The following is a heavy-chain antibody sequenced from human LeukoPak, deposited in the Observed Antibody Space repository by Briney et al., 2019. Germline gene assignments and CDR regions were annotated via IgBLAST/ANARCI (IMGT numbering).Heavy chain of an antibody. CDR3: ARGGPYDILTAYHPLPLDY. CDR2: IKEDGSEK. J-gene: IGHJ4*02. Sequence: GGSLRLSCAASGFTFSNYWMSWVRQAPGKGLEWVANIKEDGSEKYYEDSVKGRSTISRDSAKNSLYLQMNSLRDEDTALYYCARGGPYDILTAYHPLPLDYWGQGTLVTVSS. D-gene: IGHD3-9*01. V-gene: IGHV3-7*03. CDR1: GFTFSNYW.